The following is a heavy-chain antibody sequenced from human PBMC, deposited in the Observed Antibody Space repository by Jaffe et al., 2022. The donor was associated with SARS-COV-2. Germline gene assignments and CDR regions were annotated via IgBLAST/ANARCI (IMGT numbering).Heavy chain of an antibody. CDR2: IFHSGST. V-gene: IGHV4-59*01. Sequence: QVQLQESGPGLVKPSETLSLTCTVSGDSMTTYYWSWIRQAPGKGLEWIGYIFHSGSTNYNPSLKSRVTISVDTSKNQFSLKLSSVTAADTAVYYCARGAAGGDYWGQGTLVTVSS. CDR3: ARGAAGGDY. J-gene: IGHJ4*02. CDR1: GDSMTTYY. D-gene: IGHD6-25*01.